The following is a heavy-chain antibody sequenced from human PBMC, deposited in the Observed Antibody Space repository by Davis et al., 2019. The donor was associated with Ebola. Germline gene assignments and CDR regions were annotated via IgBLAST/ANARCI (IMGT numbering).Heavy chain of an antibody. CDR1: GYTFTSYD. J-gene: IGHJ5*02. CDR2: MNPNSGNT. D-gene: IGHD2-15*01. CDR3: ARALNPSGYCSGGSCYDWFDP. V-gene: IGHV1-8*01. Sequence: ASVKVSCKASGYTFTSYDINWVRQATGQGLEWMGWMNPNSGNTGYAQKFQGRVTITADESTSTAYMELSSLRSEDTAVYYCARALNPSGYCSGGSCYDWFDPWGQGTLVTVSS.